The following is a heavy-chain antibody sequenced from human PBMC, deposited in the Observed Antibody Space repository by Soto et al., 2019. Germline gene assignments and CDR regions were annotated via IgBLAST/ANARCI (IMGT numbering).Heavy chain of an antibody. Sequence: SLRLSCSASVFSFDDYAMHWFRQVPGKGLEWITGISWNSGTIGYADSVKGRFTISRDNAKNSLYLQMNSLRAEDTAFYYCARDVWSRASGPPDSWGQGTLVTVSS. V-gene: IGHV3-9*01. D-gene: IGHD3-10*01. J-gene: IGHJ5*02. CDR1: VFSFDDYA. CDR3: ARDVWSRASGPPDS. CDR2: ISWNSGTI.